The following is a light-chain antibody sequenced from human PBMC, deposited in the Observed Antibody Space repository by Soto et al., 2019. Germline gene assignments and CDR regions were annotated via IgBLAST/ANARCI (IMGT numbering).Light chain of an antibody. J-gene: IGKJ4*01. CDR2: EAS. Sequence: DIVLTQSPGTLSLSPGETAYLSCRASQNVDTSLAWYQQRPGRAPRLLMSEASRRAAGIPARVSGTGSGTDFTLIINSLEPEDVAVYYCQQRYNWPLTFGAGTRVEI. V-gene: IGKV3-11*01. CDR1: QNVDTS. CDR3: QQRYNWPLT.